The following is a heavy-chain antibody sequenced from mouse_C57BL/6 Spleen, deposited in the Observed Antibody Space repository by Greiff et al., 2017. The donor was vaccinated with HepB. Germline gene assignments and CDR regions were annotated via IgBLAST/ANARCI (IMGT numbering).Heavy chain of an antibody. CDR2: ISSGGSYT. V-gene: IGHV5-6*02. Sequence: EVMLVESGGDLVKPGGSLKLSCAASGFTFSSYGMSWVRQTPDKRLEWVATISSGGSYTYYPDSVKGRFTISRDNAKNTLYLQMSSLKSEDTAMYYCAGRGPNGSTLYAMDYWGQGTSVTVSS. CDR3: AGRGPNGSTLYAMDY. J-gene: IGHJ4*01. D-gene: IGHD1-1*01. CDR1: GFTFSSYG.